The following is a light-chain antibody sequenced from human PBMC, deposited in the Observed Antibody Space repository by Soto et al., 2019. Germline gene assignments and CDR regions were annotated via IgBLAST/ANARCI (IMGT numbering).Light chain of an antibody. CDR2: GAS. Sequence: EIVMTQSPATLSLSPGERATLSCRASQSVTSNLAWYQQKPGQAPRHLIYGASTRATGIPATFSGSVSGTEFTLTVSSLQSEDFAVYYCQQYNNWPPTFGQRTRLEIK. CDR3: QQYNNWPPT. V-gene: IGKV3-15*01. CDR1: QSVTSN. J-gene: IGKJ5*01.